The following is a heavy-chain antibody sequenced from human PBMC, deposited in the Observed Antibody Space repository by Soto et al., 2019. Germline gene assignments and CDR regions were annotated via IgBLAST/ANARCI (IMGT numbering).Heavy chain of an antibody. CDR3: ARGLGYCSSTSCFLTHAFDI. CDR2: IYSGGST. Sequence: GGSLRLSCAASGFTVSSNYMSWVRQAPGKGLEWVSVIYSGGSTYYADSVKGRFTISRDNSKKPLYLQMNSLRAEDTAVYYCARGLGYCSSTSCFLTHAFDIWGQGTMVTVSS. D-gene: IGHD2-2*01. V-gene: IGHV3-66*01. J-gene: IGHJ3*02. CDR1: GFTVSSNY.